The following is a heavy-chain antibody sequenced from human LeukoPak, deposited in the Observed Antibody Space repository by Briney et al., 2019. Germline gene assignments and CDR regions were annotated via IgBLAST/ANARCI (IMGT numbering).Heavy chain of an antibody. V-gene: IGHV3-53*01. Sequence: GGSLRLSCAASGFTVSSNYMSWVRQAPGKGLEWVSVIYSGGSTYYADSVKGRFTISRDNSKNTLYLQMNSLRAEDTAVYYCARVYYGYYFDYWGQGTLVTVSS. CDR2: IYSGGST. CDR3: ARVYYGYYFDY. D-gene: IGHD3-10*01. CDR1: GFTVSSNY. J-gene: IGHJ4*02.